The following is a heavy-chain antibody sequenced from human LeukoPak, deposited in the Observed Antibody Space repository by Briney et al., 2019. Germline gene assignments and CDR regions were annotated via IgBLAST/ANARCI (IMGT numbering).Heavy chain of an antibody. V-gene: IGHV4-30-2*01. J-gene: IGHJ5*02. D-gene: IGHD5-12*01. CDR2: IYHSGST. Sequence: SQTLSLTCAVSGVSISSGGYSWRWLRQPPGKGLEWIAYIYHSGSTYYNPSLKSRVTISVDRSKNQFSLKLSSVTAADPAVYYCARGLEYSGYDPNNWFDPWGQGTLVTVSS. CDR3: ARGLEYSGYDPNNWFDP. CDR1: GVSISSGGYS.